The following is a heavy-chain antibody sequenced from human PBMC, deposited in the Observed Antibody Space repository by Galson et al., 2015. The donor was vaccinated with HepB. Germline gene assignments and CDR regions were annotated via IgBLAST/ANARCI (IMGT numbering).Heavy chain of an antibody. V-gene: IGHV3-20*04. Sequence: SLRLSCAASGFTFDDYGMSWVRQAPGKGLEWVSGINWNGGSTGYADSVKGRFTISRDNAKNSLYLQMNSLRAEDTALYYCARVMWGCGGGDCFDYWGQGTLVTVSS. D-gene: IGHD2-21*01. CDR2: INWNGGST. CDR1: GFTFDDYG. J-gene: IGHJ4*02. CDR3: ARVMWGCGGGDCFDY.